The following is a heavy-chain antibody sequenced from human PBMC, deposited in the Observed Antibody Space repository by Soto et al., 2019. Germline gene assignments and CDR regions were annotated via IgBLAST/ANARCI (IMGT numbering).Heavy chain of an antibody. Sequence: SETLSLTCTVSGGSISSSSYYWGWIRQPPGKGLEWIGSIYYSGSTYYNPSLKSRVTISVDTSKNQFSLKLSSVTAADTAVYYCARQIYDSDTGPNLKYYFESWGQGNMVTV. J-gene: IGHJ4*02. D-gene: IGHD3-22*01. CDR3: ARQIYDSDTGPNLKYYFES. CDR2: IYYSGST. CDR1: GGSISSSSYY. V-gene: IGHV4-39*01.